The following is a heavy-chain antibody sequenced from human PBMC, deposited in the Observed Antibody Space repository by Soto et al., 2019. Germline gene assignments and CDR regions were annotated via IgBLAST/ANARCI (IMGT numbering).Heavy chain of an antibody. Sequence: PSETLSLTCAVSTFSISSGYYWGWIRQSPGKGLEWIASIYRSGTTSYNPSLKSRVTISVDPSKNQFSLMLTAVTAADTAVYYCARTHSGSYYSGFNYWGRGSLVTVSS. D-gene: IGHD1-26*01. CDR2: IYRSGTT. CDR3: ARTHSGSYYSGFNY. J-gene: IGHJ4*02. V-gene: IGHV4-38-2*01. CDR1: TFSISSGYY.